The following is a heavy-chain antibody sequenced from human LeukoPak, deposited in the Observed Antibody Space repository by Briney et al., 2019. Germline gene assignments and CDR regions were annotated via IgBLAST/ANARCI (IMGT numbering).Heavy chain of an antibody. D-gene: IGHD4-17*01. CDR3: ARMGNYGDYFDY. J-gene: IGHJ4*02. Sequence: SETLSLTCAVYGGSFSGYYWSWIRQPPGKGLEWIGNIYYSGSTYYNPSLKSRVTISLDTSKNQFSLKLSSVTAADTAVYYCARMGNYGDYFDYWGQGTLVTVSS. CDR1: GGSFSGYY. CDR2: IYYSGST. V-gene: IGHV4-34*01.